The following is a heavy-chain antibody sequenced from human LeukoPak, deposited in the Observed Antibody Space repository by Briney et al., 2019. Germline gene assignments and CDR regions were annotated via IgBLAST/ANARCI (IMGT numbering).Heavy chain of an antibody. CDR1: GFTFSSYA. V-gene: IGHV3-30-3*01. D-gene: IGHD3-3*01. J-gene: IGHJ4*02. Sequence: GGSLRLSCAASGFTFSSYAMHWVRQAPGKGLEWVAVISYDGSNKYYADSVKGRFTISRDNSKNTLYLQMNSLRAEDTAVYYCARGPQGYDFWSGYNSPNAYLDYWGQGTLVTVSS. CDR3: ARGPQGYDFWSGYNSPNAYLDY. CDR2: ISYDGSNK.